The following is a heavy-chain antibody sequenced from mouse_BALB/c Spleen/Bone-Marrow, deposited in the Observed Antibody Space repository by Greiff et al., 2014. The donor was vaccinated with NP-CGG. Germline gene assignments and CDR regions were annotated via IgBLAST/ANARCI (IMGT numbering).Heavy chain of an antibody. Sequence: LQESGAELMKPGASVKISCKATGYTFSNYWIDWVKQRPGHGLEWIGEILPGSGTANYNEKFKGKATFTADTSSNTAYMQLSSLTSEDSALYYCARASVVPSYFDFWGQGTTLTVSS. D-gene: IGHD1-1*01. CDR1: GYTFSNYW. J-gene: IGHJ2*01. CDR2: ILPGSGTA. CDR3: ARASVVPSYFDF. V-gene: IGHV1-9*01.